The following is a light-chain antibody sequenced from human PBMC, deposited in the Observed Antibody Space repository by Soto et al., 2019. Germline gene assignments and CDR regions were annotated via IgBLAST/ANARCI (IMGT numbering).Light chain of an antibody. V-gene: IGLV2-14*01. J-gene: IGLJ1*01. CDR3: SSYTSTSTQV. CDR1: SSDIGRYNY. Sequence: QSVLTQPASVSGSPGQSITISCTGTSSDIGRYNYVSWYQQHPGKVPKLIISEVRNRPSGVSDRFSGSKSGNSASLTISGLQAGDEADYYCSSYTSTSTQVFGYGTKVTVL. CDR2: EVR.